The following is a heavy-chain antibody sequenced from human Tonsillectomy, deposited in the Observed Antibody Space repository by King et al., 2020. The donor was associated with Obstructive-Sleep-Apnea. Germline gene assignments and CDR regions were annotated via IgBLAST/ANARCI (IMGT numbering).Heavy chain of an antibody. J-gene: IGHJ6*02. CDR1: GFTFSNAW. Sequence: VQLVESGGGLVKPGGSLRLSCAASGFTFSNAWMTWVRQAPGKGLEWVGRIKRKSDGGTTEYAAPVKDRFTISRDDSKNTVYLQINSLKIEDTALYYCVKGPKVYGMDVWGQGTTVTVSS. V-gene: IGHV3-15*01. CDR3: VKGPKVYGMDV. CDR2: IKRKSDGGTT.